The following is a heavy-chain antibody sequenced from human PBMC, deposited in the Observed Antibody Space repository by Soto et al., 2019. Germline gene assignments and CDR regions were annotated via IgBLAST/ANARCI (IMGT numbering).Heavy chain of an antibody. J-gene: IGHJ6*02. CDR1: GGSISSGGYY. CDR3: ARSKFAYCGGDCYKPYYYYYYGMDV. CDR2: IYYSGST. V-gene: IGHV4-31*03. D-gene: IGHD2-21*02. Sequence: SETLSLTCTVSGGSISSGGYYWSWIRQHPVKGLEWIGYIYYSGSTYYNPSLKSRVTISVDTSKNQFSLKLSSVTAADTAVYYCARSKFAYCGGDCYKPYYYYYYGMDVWGQGTTLTVSS.